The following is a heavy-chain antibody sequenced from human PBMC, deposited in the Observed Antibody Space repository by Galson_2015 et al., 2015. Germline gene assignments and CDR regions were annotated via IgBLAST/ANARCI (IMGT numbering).Heavy chain of an antibody. D-gene: IGHD6-6*01. CDR1: GGSFSGYH. J-gene: IGHJ6*02. V-gene: IGHV4-34*01. CDR3: ARESVATRGGMDV. Sequence: LSLTCAVYGGSFSGYHWSWIRQPPGKGLEWIGEINHSGSTNHNPPLKSRVTIAVDTSKNQFSLKLSSVTAADTAVYYCARESVATRGGMDVWGQGTTVTVSS. CDR2: INHSGST.